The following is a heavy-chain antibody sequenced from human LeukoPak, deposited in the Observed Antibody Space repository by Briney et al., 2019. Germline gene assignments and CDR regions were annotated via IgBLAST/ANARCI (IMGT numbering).Heavy chain of an antibody. Sequence: GASVKVSCKASGYTFTSYGISWVRQAPGQGLEWMGWISAYNGNTNYAQKLQGRVTMTTDTSTSTAYMELSRLRSDDTAVYYCARSYDSSGYDYYFDYWGQGTLVTVSS. D-gene: IGHD3-22*01. J-gene: IGHJ4*02. CDR2: ISAYNGNT. CDR1: GYTFTSYG. CDR3: ARSYDSSGYDYYFDY. V-gene: IGHV1-18*01.